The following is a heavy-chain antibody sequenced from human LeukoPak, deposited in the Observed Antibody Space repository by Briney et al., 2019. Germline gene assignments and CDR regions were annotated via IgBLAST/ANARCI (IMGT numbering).Heavy chain of an antibody. CDR1: GFTFSSYD. J-gene: IGHJ4*02. D-gene: IGHD6-13*01. CDR3: ARGSSGYSSSWRPFDY. CDR2: IGTAGDT. Sequence: GGYLRLSCAASGFTFSSYDMHWVRQATGKGLEWVSAIGTAGDTYYPGSVKGRFTISRENAKNSLYLQMNSLRAGDTAVYYCARGSSGYSSSWRPFDYWGQGTLVTVSS. V-gene: IGHV3-13*01.